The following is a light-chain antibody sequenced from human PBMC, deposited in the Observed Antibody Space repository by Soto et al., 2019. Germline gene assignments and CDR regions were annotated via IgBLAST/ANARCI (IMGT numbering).Light chain of an antibody. J-gene: IGKJ1*01. V-gene: IGKV3-20*01. CDR2: GAS. Sequence: EIVLTQSPAALSLSPRARATISCTASQSVSRYLVWYQQKPGQAPRLLIYGASSRATGIPDRFSGSGSGTDFTLTISRLEPEDFAVYFCHQYFEWPPMTFGQGTKVDIK. CDR1: QSVSRY. CDR3: HQYFEWPPMT.